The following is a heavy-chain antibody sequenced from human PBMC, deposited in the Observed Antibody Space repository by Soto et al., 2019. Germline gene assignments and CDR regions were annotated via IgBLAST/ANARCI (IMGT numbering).Heavy chain of an antibody. Sequence: QVQLQESGPGLVKPSQTLSLTCTVSGGSISSGGYYWSWIRQHPGKGLEWIGYIYYSGSTYYNPSLKSRVTISVDTSKNQFSLKLSSVTAADTAVYYCARGIEMATVWVWFDPWGQGTLVTVSS. CDR3: ARGIEMATVWVWFDP. D-gene: IGHD3-16*01. V-gene: IGHV4-31*03. J-gene: IGHJ5*02. CDR1: GGSISSGGYY. CDR2: IYYSGST.